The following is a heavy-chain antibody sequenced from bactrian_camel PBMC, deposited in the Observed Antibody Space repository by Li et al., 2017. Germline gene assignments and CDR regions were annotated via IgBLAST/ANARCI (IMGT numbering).Heavy chain of an antibody. CDR1: GLTFSTYA. CDR2: TYTRGGGT. V-gene: IGHV3S1*01. D-gene: IGHD2*01. J-gene: IGHJ6*01. CDR3: AKDEDPYYSGGRDLGY. Sequence: HVQLVESGGDLVQPGGSLRLSCAASGLTFSTYAMGWVRQAPGKGLEWVSGTYTRGGGTYYTDSVKGRFTIPRDNAKNTVYLQMNSLKTEDTAMYYCAKDEDPYYSGGRDLGYWGQGTQVTVS.